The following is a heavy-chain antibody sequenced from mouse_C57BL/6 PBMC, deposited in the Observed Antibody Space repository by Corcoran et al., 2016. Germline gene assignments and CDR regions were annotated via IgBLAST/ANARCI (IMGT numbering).Heavy chain of an antibody. CDR2: INTYSGVP. CDR3: ARGEGYDGHYWGYFDY. D-gene: IGHD2-3*01. V-gene: IGHV9-3*01. J-gene: IGHJ2*01. CDR1: GYTFTTYG. Sequence: QIQLVQPGPELKKTGETVKISCKASGYTFTTYGMIWVKQAPGKGLKWMGWINTYSGVPTYADDFKGRFAFSLETSASTAYLQINNLKNEDTATYFCARGEGYDGHYWGYFDYGGQGTTLTVSS.